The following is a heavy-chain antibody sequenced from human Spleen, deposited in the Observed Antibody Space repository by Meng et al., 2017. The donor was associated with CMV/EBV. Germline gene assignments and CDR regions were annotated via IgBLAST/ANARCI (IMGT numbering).Heavy chain of an antibody. Sequence: SETLSLTCTVSGGSISSSSYYWGWIRQPPGKGLEWIGSIYYGGSTYSNPSLKSGATISIDTSKNQFSLKLSSVTAADTAVYYCASGTYYYGSGYPDYWGQGTLVTVSS. CDR2: IYYGGST. CDR3: ASGTYYYGSGYPDY. V-gene: IGHV4-39*07. D-gene: IGHD3-10*01. J-gene: IGHJ4*02. CDR1: GGSISSSSYY.